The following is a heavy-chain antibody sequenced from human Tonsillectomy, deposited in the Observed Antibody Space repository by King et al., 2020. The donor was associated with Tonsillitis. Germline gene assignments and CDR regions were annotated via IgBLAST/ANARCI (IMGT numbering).Heavy chain of an antibody. D-gene: IGHD2-8*02. V-gene: IGHV3-53*01. J-gene: IGHJ4*02. CDR1: GFTVSSNY. Sequence: VQLVESGGGLIQPGGSLRLSCAASGFTVSSNYMSWVRQAPGKGLEWVSIIYSDGSTYYADSVKGRFTISRDNSKNTLYLQMNSLRAEDTAVYYCARHKAGGLSYIDSWGQGALVSVSS. CDR3: ARHKAGGLSYIDS. CDR2: IYSDGST.